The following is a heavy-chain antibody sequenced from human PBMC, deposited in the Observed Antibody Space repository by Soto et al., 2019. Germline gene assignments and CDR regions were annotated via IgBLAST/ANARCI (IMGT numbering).Heavy chain of an antibody. CDR1: GFTFSSYA. Sequence: GGSLRLSCAASGFTFSSYAMHWVRQAPGKGLEWVAVISYDGSNKYYADSVKGRFTISRDNSKNTLYLQMNSLRAEDTAVYYCARDKQVYGSGSYHYYYYGMDVWGQGTTVTVSS. D-gene: IGHD3-10*01. CDR2: ISYDGSNK. J-gene: IGHJ6*02. V-gene: IGHV3-30-3*01. CDR3: ARDKQVYGSGSYHYYYYGMDV.